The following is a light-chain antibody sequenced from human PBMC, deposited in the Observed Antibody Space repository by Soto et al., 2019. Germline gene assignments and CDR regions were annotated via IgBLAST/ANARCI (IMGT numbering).Light chain of an antibody. V-gene: IGKV1-39*01. CDR2: AAS. CDR3: QQANSFPIT. J-gene: IGKJ5*01. Sequence: DIQMTQSPSSLSASVGDRVTITCWASQSISSYLNWYQQKPGKAPKILIYAASSLQSGVPSRFRGSESGTDFTLTISRLQPEDCEIYFCQQANSFPITFGQGTRLEIK. CDR1: QSISSY.